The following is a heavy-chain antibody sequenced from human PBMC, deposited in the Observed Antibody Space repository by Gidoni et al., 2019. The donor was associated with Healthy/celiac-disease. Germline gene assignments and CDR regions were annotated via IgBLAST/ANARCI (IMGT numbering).Heavy chain of an antibody. V-gene: IGHV3-15*01. CDR2: IKSKTDCGTT. CDR1: GFTFSNAW. D-gene: IGHD3-22*01. J-gene: IGHJ4*02. Sequence: EVQLVESGGGLVKPGGSLRLCCGASGFTFSNAWMSWVRQAPGKGLGWVGLIKSKTDCGTTDYAAPVKGRFTISRDDSKNTLYLQMNSLTTDDTAVYYCTTDCYYYDSSGYLTFSSFAYWGQGTLVTVSS. CDR3: TTDCYYYDSSGYLTFSSFAY.